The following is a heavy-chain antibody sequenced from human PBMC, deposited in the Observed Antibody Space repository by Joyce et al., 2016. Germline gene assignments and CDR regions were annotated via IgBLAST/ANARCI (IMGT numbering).Heavy chain of an antibody. CDR3: AREGGGGMSAFDI. Sequence: EVQLVEAGGALVQPGGSLRLSCAASGFTFSAYEIIWVRQTKGKGLEWVSAIGTAGDPYYAGSVKGRFTTSRENAKSSLFLQINSLRAEDTAVYYCAREGGGGMSAFDIWGQGTMVTVSS. J-gene: IGHJ3*02. CDR1: GFTFSAYE. CDR2: IGTAGDP. V-gene: IGHV3-13*05. D-gene: IGHD3-16*01.